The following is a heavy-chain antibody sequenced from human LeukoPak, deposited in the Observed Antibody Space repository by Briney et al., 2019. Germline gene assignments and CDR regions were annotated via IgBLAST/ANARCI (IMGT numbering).Heavy chain of an antibody. CDR2: ISSTGSYI. CDR3: ARAERLLEWLLDS. V-gene: IGHV3-21*01. D-gene: IGHD3-3*01. Sequence: GGSLRLSCAASGFTFSRHTMNCVRQAPGRGLEWVSSISSTGSYIYYAEALKCRFTVSRDNAKNYVYLQMNSLRVDDTAVYYCARAERLLEWLLDSWGQGTLVTVSS. CDR1: GFTFSRHT. J-gene: IGHJ4*02.